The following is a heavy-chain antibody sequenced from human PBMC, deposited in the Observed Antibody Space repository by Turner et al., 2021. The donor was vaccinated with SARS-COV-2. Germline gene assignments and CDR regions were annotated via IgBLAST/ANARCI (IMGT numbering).Heavy chain of an antibody. V-gene: IGHV3-30-3*01. CDR2: ISFDGSIK. Sequence: QVQLVESGGGVVQPGRSLRLSCAASGFPFSSCAMHWVRQAPGNGLEWLAVISFDGSIKYYADSVKGRFTISRDNSKNTLYLQMNSLRAEDTAVYYCARGVAVYGEHRPLDYWGQGTLVTVSS. D-gene: IGHD4-17*01. J-gene: IGHJ4*02. CDR3: ARGVAVYGEHRPLDY. CDR1: GFPFSSCA.